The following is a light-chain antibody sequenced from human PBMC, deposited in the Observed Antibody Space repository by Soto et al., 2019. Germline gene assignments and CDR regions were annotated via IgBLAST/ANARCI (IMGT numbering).Light chain of an antibody. CDR1: QTVSSS. J-gene: IGKJ2*01. CDR3: QQYDNWPLYA. V-gene: IGKV3-15*01. Sequence: EIVMTQSPATLSVSPGERATLSCRASQTVSSSLAWYQQKPGQAPRLLIYGASTRASGIPARFSGSGSGTEFTLTISSLQSEDFAFYYCQQYDNWPLYAFGQGTKLEIK. CDR2: GAS.